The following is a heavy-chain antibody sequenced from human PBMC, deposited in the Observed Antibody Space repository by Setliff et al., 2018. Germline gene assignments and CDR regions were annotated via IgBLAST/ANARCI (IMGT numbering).Heavy chain of an antibody. Sequence: GASVKVSCKASGYTFTSYGISWVRQAPGQGLEWMGWISAYNGNTNYAQKLQGRVTITADESTSTAYMELKTLRFDDTAFYYCARNIVPLNWGQGTLVTVS. CDR3: ARNIVPLN. CDR2: ISAYNGNT. J-gene: IGHJ4*02. V-gene: IGHV1-18*01. D-gene: IGHD5-12*01. CDR1: GYTFTSYG.